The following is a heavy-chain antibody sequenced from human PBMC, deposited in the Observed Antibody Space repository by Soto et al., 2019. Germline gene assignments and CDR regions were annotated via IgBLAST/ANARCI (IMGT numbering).Heavy chain of an antibody. CDR2: IYYSGST. D-gene: IGHD5-12*01. CDR1: GGSFSGYY. V-gene: IGHV4-34*01. CDR3: ARDGGYSVRSYYYYGMDV. J-gene: IGHJ6*02. Sequence: SETLSLTCGVYGGSFSGYYWSWIRQPPGKGLEWIGEIYYSGSTNYNPSLKSRVTISVDTSKNQFSLKLSSVTAADTAVYYCARDGGYSVRSYYYYGMDVWGQGTTVTVSS.